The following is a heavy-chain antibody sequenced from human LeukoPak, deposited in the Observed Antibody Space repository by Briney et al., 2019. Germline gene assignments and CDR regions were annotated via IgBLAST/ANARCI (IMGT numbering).Heavy chain of an antibody. Sequence: SVKVSYKASGGTFSSYAISWVRQAPGQGLEWMGGIIPIFGTANYAQKFQGRVTITADESTSTAYMELSSLRSEDTAVYYCARAPSYYYDSSGYYYDYWGQGTLVTVSS. V-gene: IGHV1-69*13. D-gene: IGHD3-22*01. J-gene: IGHJ4*02. CDR2: IIPIFGTA. CDR1: GGTFSSYA. CDR3: ARAPSYYYDSSGYYYDY.